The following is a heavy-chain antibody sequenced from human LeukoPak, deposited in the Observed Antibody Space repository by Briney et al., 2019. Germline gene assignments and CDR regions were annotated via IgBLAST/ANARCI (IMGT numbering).Heavy chain of an antibody. CDR2: INPNSGGT. CDR3: ATTTVTTSYYYYGMDV. V-gene: IGHV1-2*02. CDR1: GYTFTGYY. D-gene: IGHD4-11*01. J-gene: IGHJ6*02. Sequence: ASVKVSCKASGYTFTGYYMHWVRQAPGQGLEWMGWINPNSGGTNYAQKFQGRVTMTRDTSISTAYMELSRLRSEDTAVYYCATTTVTTSYYYYGMDVWGQGTTVTVSS.